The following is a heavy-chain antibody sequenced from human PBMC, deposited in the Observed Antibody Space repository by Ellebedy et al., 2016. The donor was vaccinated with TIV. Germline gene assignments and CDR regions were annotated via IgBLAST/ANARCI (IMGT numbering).Heavy chain of an antibody. D-gene: IGHD2-15*01. CDR3: SRGWSTPDS. J-gene: IGHJ4*02. Sequence: GESLKISCAASGFTFSNYNMNWVRQSPGKGLEWVSSIRSTGSDKYYAESVKGRFTISRDNAQYTLFLQMNSLRAEDTAVYFCSRGWSTPDSWGQGTLVIVSS. V-gene: IGHV3-21*06. CDR1: GFTFSNYN. CDR2: IRSTGSDK.